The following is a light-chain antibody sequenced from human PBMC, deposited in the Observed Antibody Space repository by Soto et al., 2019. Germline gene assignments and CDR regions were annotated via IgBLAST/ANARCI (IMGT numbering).Light chain of an antibody. V-gene: IGLV1-40*01. CDR3: LSYDTRLRGV. Sequence: QSVLTQPPSVSGAPGQTVTISCTGTSSNIGAGFDVHWYQQLPGAAPKLLIYANTDRPSGVPARFSGSKSVTSASLAITGHQPEDEADYFCLSYDTRLRGVFGGGTKLTVL. CDR2: ANT. CDR1: SSNIGAGFD. J-gene: IGLJ2*01.